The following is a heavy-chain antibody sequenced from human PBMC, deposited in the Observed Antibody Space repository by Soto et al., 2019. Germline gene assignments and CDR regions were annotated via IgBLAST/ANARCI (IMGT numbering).Heavy chain of an antibody. CDR1: GGSISSGGYY. CDR2: IYYSGST. D-gene: IGHD4-17*01. V-gene: IGHV4-31*01. Sequence: QVQLQESGPGLVKPSQTLSLTCTVSGGSISSGGYYWSWIRQHPGKGLEWIGYIYYSGSTYYNPSLKSQVTISVDTSKNQFSLKLSSVTAADTAVYYCARGETTVTKTYFDYWGQGTLVTVSS. J-gene: IGHJ4*02. CDR3: ARGETTVTKTYFDY.